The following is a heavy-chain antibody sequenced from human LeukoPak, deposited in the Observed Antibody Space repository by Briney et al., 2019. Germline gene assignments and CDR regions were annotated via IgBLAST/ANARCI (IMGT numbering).Heavy chain of an antibody. D-gene: IGHD6-6*01. CDR1: GGTFSSYA. J-gene: IGHJ5*02. CDR2: IIPIFGTA. Sequence: ASVKVSCKASGGTFSSYAISWVRQAPGQGLEWMGGIIPIFGTANYAQKFHGRVTITADESTSTAYMELSSLRSEDTAVYYCARGGPYRGSSSWDWFDPWGQGTLVTVSS. CDR3: ARGGPYRGSSSWDWFDP. V-gene: IGHV1-69*13.